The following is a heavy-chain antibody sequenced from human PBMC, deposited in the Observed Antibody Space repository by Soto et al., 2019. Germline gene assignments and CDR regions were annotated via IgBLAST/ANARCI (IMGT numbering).Heavy chain of an antibody. V-gene: IGHV1-46*01. Sequence: QVQLVQSGAEVKKPGASVKGSCKASGYTFTSYYMHWVRQAPGQGREWMGIINPSGGSKSYAQKFQGRVTMTRDTSTSTVYMELSSMRSEDTAVYYCARDSALGEYYFDYWGQGTLVTVSS. J-gene: IGHJ4*02. CDR2: INPSGGSK. CDR1: GYTFTSYY. D-gene: IGHD3-10*01. CDR3: ARDSALGEYYFDY.